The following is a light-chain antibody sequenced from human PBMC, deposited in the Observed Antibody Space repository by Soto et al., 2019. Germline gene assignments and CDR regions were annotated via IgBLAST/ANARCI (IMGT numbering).Light chain of an antibody. CDR2: GAS. CDR1: QSVSSN. Sequence: EIVMTQSPATLSVSPGERATLSCRASQSVSSNLDWYQQKPGQAPRLLIYGASTRATGIPARFSGSGSGTEVTLTISSLRSEDFAVYYCQQYNNWPRTFGQGTKVEIK. J-gene: IGKJ1*01. V-gene: IGKV3-15*01. CDR3: QQYNNWPRT.